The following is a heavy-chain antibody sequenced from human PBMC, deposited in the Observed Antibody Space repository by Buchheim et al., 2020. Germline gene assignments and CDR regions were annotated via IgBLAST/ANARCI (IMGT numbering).Heavy chain of an antibody. Sequence: EVQLVESGGGLVQPGGSLRLSCAASGFTFSSYWMSWVRQAPGKGLEWVANIKQDGSEKYYVASVKGRFTISRDNAKNSLYLQMNSLRAEDTAVYYCARDAPTGYSSGWAYYYYYYMDVWGKGTT. J-gene: IGHJ6*03. D-gene: IGHD6-19*01. V-gene: IGHV3-7*01. CDR2: IKQDGSEK. CDR3: ARDAPTGYSSGWAYYYYYYMDV. CDR1: GFTFSSYW.